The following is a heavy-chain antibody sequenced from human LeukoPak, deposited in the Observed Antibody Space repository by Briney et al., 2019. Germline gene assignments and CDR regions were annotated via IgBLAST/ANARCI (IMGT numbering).Heavy chain of an antibody. CDR2: IYPGDSDI. Sequence: GLALHISCTGHAYSSTTYSTSWVRSMPGKGLEWMGMIYPGDSDIRYSPSFHGHVTISADTSITTAYLQLSSLKASDTAMYYCARHIGLTTRYFDYWGQGTLVTVSS. CDR1: AYSSTTYS. V-gene: IGHV5-51*01. CDR3: ARHIGLTTRYFDY. D-gene: IGHD4/OR15-4a*01. J-gene: IGHJ4*02.